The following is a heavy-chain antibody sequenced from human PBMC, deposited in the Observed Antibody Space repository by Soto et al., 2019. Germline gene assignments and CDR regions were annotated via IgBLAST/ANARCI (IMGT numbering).Heavy chain of an antibody. D-gene: IGHD4-17*01. CDR2: VYYTGDT. CDR3: VRQGIDYLHGLVDV. CDR1: SGPDRSHN. Sequence: QVQLQQSGPRLVKPSETLSLTCTVSSGPDRSHNWGWIRQPPGRGLEWIGYVYYTGDTAYNPSLRSRVSISADTSTNDISLTLSSVTAADTAVYYCVRQGIDYLHGLVDVWGQGTTFSVSS. J-gene: IGHJ6*02. V-gene: IGHV4-59*08.